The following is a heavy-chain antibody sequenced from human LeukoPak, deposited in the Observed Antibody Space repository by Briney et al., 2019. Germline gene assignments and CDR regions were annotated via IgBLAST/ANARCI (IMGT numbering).Heavy chain of an antibody. V-gene: IGHV1-46*01. J-gene: IGHJ4*02. CDR3: ASSSGYENTFDY. Sequence: ASVKVSCKASGYTFTSYYMHWVRQAPGQGLEWMGIINPSGGSTSYAQKFQGRVTMTRDMSTSTVYMELSSLRSEDTAVYYCASSSGYENTFDYWGQGTLVTVSS. CDR1: GYTFTSYY. CDR2: INPSGGST. D-gene: IGHD5-12*01.